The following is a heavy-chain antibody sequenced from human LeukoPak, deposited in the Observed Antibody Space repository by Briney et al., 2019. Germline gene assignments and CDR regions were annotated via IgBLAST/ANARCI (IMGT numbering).Heavy chain of an antibody. V-gene: IGHV1-69*05. CDR3: ARSSAWAFDI. CDR2: IIPIFGTA. D-gene: IGHD6-6*01. J-gene: IGHJ3*02. CDR1: GGTFSSYA. Sequence: ASVTVSCKASGGTFSSYAISWVRQAPGQGLEWMGRIIPIFGTANYAQKFQGRVTITTDESTSTAYMELSSLRSEDTAVYYCARSSAWAFDIWGQGTMVTVSS.